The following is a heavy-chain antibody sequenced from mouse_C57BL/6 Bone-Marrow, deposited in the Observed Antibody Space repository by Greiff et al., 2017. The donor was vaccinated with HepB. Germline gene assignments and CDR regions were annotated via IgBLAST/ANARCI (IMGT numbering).Heavy chain of an antibody. CDR1: GFNIKDDY. D-gene: IGHD2-3*01. J-gene: IGHJ2*01. Sequence: EVQLQQSGAELVRPGASVKLSCTASGFNIKDDYMHWVKQRPEQGLEWIGWIDPENGDTEYASKFKGKATLTVDTSSSTAYMQLSSLTSEDSAVYYCARGYYVYFDYWGQGTTLTVSS. CDR3: ARGYYVYFDY. V-gene: IGHV14-4*01. CDR2: IDPENGDT.